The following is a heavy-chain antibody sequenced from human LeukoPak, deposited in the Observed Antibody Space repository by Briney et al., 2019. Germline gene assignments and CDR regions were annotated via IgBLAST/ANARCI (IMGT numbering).Heavy chain of an antibody. Sequence: SETLSLTCTVSGGSISSYYWSWIRQPPGKGLEWIGYIYYSGSTNYNPSLKSRVTISVDTSKNQFSLKLSSVTAADTAAYFCSLRQPGEHYYYGMDVWGQGTTVTVSS. V-gene: IGHV4-59*01. CDR3: SLRQPGEHYYYGMDV. J-gene: IGHJ6*02. CDR2: IYYSGST. CDR1: GGSISSYY. D-gene: IGHD3-16*01.